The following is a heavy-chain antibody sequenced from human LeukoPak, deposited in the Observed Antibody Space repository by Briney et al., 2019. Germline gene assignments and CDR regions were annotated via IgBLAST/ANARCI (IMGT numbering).Heavy chain of an antibody. CDR1: GFTLSNYW. J-gene: IGHJ4*01. CDR2: INGHGNTT. CDR3: SRGREYISNWNPFDF. D-gene: IGHD6-13*01. Sequence: PGGSLRLSCAASGFTLSNYWMHWVRQVPGKGLVWVSSINGHGNTTKYADSVRGRFTISRDNAKNTLFLQMYSPRADDTAVYFCSRGREYISNWNPFDFWGHGTLVTVSS. V-gene: IGHV3-74*01.